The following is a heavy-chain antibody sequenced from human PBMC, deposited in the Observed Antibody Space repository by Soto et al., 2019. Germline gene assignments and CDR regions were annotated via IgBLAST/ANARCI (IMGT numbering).Heavy chain of an antibody. CDR1: GGSFSGYY. Sequence: SETLSLTCAVYGGSFSGYYWSWIRQPPGKGLEWIGEINHSGSTNYNPSLKSRVTISVDTSKNQFSLKLSSVTAADTAVYYCARGRIAVAVSYFQHWGQGTLVTVSS. V-gene: IGHV4-34*01. CDR2: INHSGST. CDR3: ARGRIAVAVSYFQH. D-gene: IGHD6-19*01. J-gene: IGHJ1*01.